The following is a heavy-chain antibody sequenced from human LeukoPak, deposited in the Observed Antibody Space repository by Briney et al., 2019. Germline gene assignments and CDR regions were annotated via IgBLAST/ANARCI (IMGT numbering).Heavy chain of an antibody. Sequence: PSETLSLTCAVSGGSISSGGYSWSWIRQPPGKGLEWIGYIYYSGSTYYNPSLKSRVTISVDTSKNQFSLKLSSVTAADTAVYYCARGDYYGSGTNWFDPWGQGTLVTVSS. CDR1: GGSISSGGYS. D-gene: IGHD3-10*01. CDR3: ARGDYYGSGTNWFDP. J-gene: IGHJ5*02. V-gene: IGHV4-30-4*07. CDR2: IYYSGST.